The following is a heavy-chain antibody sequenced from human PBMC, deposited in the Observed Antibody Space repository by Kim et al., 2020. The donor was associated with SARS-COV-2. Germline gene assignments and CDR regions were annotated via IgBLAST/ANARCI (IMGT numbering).Heavy chain of an antibody. J-gene: IGHJ3*02. CDR3: ARDLTDIVVVPAAIQVKHPRDAFDI. V-gene: IGHV1-18*04. D-gene: IGHD2-2*02. CDR2: ISAYNGNT. CDR1: GYTFTSYG. Sequence: ASVKVSCKASGYTFTSYGISWVRQAPGQGLEWMGWISAYNGNTNYAQKLQGRVTMTTDTSTSTAYMELRSLRSDDSAVYYCARDLTDIVVVPAAIQVKHPRDAFDIWGQGTMVTVSS.